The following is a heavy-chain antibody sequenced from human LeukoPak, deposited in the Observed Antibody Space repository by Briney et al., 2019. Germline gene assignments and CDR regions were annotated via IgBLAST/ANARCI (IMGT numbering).Heavy chain of an antibody. J-gene: IGHJ3*02. D-gene: IGHD3-16*02. Sequence: ASVKVSCKASGYTFTSYATNWVRQAPGQGLEWMGWINTNTGNPTYAQGFTGRFVFSLDTSVSTAYLQISSLKAEDTAVYYCARDGHDYVWGSYRSKRNAFDIWGQGTMVTVSS. V-gene: IGHV7-4-1*02. CDR2: INTNTGNP. CDR3: ARDGHDYVWGSYRSKRNAFDI. CDR1: GYTFTSYA.